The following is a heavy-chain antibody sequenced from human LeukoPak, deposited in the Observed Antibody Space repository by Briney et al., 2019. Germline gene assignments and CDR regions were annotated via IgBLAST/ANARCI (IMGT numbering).Heavy chain of an antibody. D-gene: IGHD1-26*01. CDR2: ISYDGSNK. V-gene: IGHV3-30*09. J-gene: IGHJ4*02. Sequence: GGSLRLSCAASGFSFSNYTMHWVRQAPGKGLEWVAVISYDGSNKYYADSVKGRFAISRDNSKNTLYLQMNSLRAEDTAVYYCAKELRRGAWDKYYFDYWGQGTLVTVSS. CDR1: GFSFSNYT. CDR3: AKELRRGAWDKYYFDY.